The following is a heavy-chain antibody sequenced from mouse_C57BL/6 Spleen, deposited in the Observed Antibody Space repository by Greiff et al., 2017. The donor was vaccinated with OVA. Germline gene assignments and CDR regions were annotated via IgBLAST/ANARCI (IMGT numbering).Heavy chain of an antibody. CDR2: IDPSDSYT. Sequence: QVQLQQPGAELVMPGASVKLSCKASGYTFTSYWMHWVKQRPGQGLEWIGEIDPSDSYTNYNQKFKGKSTLTVDKSSSTAYMQLSSLTYEDSAVYYCARSSSGYVDYFDYWGQGTTLTVSS. J-gene: IGHJ2*01. CDR3: ARSSSGYVDYFDY. D-gene: IGHD3-2*02. V-gene: IGHV1-69*01. CDR1: GYTFTSYW.